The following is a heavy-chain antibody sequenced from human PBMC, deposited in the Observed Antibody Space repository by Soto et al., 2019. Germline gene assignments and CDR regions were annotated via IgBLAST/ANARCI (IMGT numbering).Heavy chain of an antibody. J-gene: IGHJ3*02. Sequence: GGSLRLSCAASGFTFSSYAMHWVRQAPGKGLEWVAVISYDGSNKYDADSVKGRFTISRDNSKNTLYLQMNSLRAEDTAVYDCAGGNGDGHIDTHSAFDIWGQGTMVTVSS. V-gene: IGHV3-30*04. CDR2: ISYDGSNK. CDR3: AGGNGDGHIDTHSAFDI. CDR1: GFTFSSYA. D-gene: IGHD7-27*01.